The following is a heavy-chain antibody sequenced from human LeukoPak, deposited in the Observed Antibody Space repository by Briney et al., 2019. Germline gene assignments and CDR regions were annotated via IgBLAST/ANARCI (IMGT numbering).Heavy chain of an antibody. D-gene: IGHD2-2*01. CDR1: GGTFSSYA. Sequence: GASVKVSCKASGGTFSSYAISWVRQAPGQGLEWMGGIIPIFGTANYAQKFQGRVTITADESTSTAYMELSSLRSEDTAVYYCARGPDCSSTSCYVTAYGMDVWGQGTVVTVSS. CDR2: IIPIFGTA. CDR3: ARGPDCSSTSCYVTAYGMDV. V-gene: IGHV1-69*13. J-gene: IGHJ6*02.